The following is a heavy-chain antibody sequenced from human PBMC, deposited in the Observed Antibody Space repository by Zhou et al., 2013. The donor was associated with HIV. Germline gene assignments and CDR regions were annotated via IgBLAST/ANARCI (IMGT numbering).Heavy chain of an antibody. J-gene: IGHJ6*03. Sequence: QVQLVQSGAEVKKPGSSVKVSCKASGGTFSSYAISWVRQAPGQGLEWMGGIIPIFGTANYAQKFQGRVTITTDESTSTAYMELSSLRSEDTAVYYCARGGYGDVLDYYYMDVWGKGDHGHRLL. CDR2: IIPIFGTA. D-gene: IGHD4-17*01. CDR1: GGTFSSYA. CDR3: ARGGYGDVLDYYYMDV. V-gene: IGHV1-69*05.